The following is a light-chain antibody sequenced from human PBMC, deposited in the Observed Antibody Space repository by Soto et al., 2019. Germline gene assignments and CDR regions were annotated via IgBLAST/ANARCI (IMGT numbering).Light chain of an antibody. J-gene: IGLJ1*01. V-gene: IGLV2-14*01. CDR2: EVT. CDR1: SSDVGGYNF. CDR3: SSLTSSITYV. Sequence: QSVLTQPASVSGSPGQSITISCTGTSSDVGGYNFVSWYQQHPGQAPKVIILEVTKRPSGVSNRFSGSKSGNTASLTIPGLQAEDEADYYCSSLTSSITYVFGTGTKATVL.